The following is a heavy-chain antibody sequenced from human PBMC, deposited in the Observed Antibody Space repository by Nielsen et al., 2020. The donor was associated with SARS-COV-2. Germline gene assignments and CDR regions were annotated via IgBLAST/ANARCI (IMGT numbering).Heavy chain of an antibody. D-gene: IGHD6-13*01. J-gene: IGHJ4*02. Sequence: GESLKISCAASGFDFSDFAMTWVRQAPGKGLEWISAIGGTGGNKYYADSVKGRFTISRDNSKNTLYLQMNSLRAEDTAVYYCARSDSSSWYFHWGQGTLVTVSS. CDR3: ARSDSSSWYFH. CDR1: GFDFSDFA. V-gene: IGHV3-23*01. CDR2: IGGTGGNK.